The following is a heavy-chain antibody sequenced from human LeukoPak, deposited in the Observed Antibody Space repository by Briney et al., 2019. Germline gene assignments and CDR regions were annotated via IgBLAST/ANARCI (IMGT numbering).Heavy chain of an antibody. CDR1: GGSIRGYF. J-gene: IGHJ4*02. CDR2: IYYSGST. D-gene: IGHD6-13*01. CDR3: AMACSSSWYYFDY. V-gene: IGHV4-59*01. Sequence: PSETLSPTCTVSGGSIRGYFWTWIRQPPGKGLGWIGYIYYSGSTNYNPSLKSRVTIAVDTSKNQFSLRLSSVTAADTAVYYCAMACSSSWYYFDYWGQGTLVTVSS.